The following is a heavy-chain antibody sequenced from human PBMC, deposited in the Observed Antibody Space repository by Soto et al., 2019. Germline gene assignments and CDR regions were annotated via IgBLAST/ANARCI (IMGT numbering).Heavy chain of an antibody. J-gene: IGHJ6*02. V-gene: IGHV1-2*04. D-gene: IGHD6-13*01. CDR2: INPNSGGT. CDR1: GYTFTGYY. CDR3: ARDVAAAGTGHTQVDYYYYYGMDV. Sequence: ASVKVSCKASGYTFTGYYMHWVRQAPGQGLEWMGWINPNSGGTNYAQKFQGWVTMTRDTSISTAYMELSRLRSDDTAVYYCARDVAAAGTGHTQVDYYYYYGMDVWGQGTTVTVSS.